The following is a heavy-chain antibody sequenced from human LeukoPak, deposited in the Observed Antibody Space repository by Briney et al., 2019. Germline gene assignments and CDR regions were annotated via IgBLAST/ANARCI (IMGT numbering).Heavy chain of an antibody. V-gene: IGHV4-4*02. CDR1: GGSISSSNW. Sequence: PSETLSLTCAVSGGSISSSNWWSWVRQPPGKGLEWIGEINHSGSTNYNPSLKSRVTISVDTSKNQFSLKLSSVTAADPAVYYCARHIRVNSGYSSSWTKYNWFDPWGQGTLITVSS. D-gene: IGHD6-13*01. CDR3: ARHIRVNSGYSSSWTKYNWFDP. J-gene: IGHJ5*02. CDR2: INHSGST.